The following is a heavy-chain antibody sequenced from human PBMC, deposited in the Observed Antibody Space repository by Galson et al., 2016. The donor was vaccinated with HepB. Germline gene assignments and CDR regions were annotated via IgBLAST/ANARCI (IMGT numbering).Heavy chain of an antibody. J-gene: IGHJ3*01. Sequence: SLRLSCAASGFTFKTYTMNWVRQAPGKAPEWVSSISSSKTYIYYADSVRGRFTVSRDNAKDSLYLQMYSLRAEDTARYYCAREGSVVKPTDPVSAFDFWGQGTVVTVSS. D-gene: IGHD1-1*01. CDR2: ISSSKTYI. CDR3: AREGSVVKPTDPVSAFDF. CDR1: GFTFKTYT. V-gene: IGHV3-21*01.